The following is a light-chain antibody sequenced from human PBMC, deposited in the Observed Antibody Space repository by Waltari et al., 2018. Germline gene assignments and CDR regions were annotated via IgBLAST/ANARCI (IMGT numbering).Light chain of an antibody. V-gene: IGLV2-11*01. CDR3: CSYAGSYTWV. CDR2: DVT. Sequence: QSALTQPRSVSGSPGQSFTVSCTRTSSAVVGYNYVSWYQQHPGKAPKLMIYDVTKRPSGVPDRFSGSKSGNTASLTISGLQTEDEADYYCCSYAGSYTWVFGGGTKLTVL. J-gene: IGLJ3*02. CDR1: SSAVVGYNY.